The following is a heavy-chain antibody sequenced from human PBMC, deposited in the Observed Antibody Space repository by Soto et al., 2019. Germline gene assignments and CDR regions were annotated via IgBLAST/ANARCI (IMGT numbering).Heavy chain of an antibody. D-gene: IGHD1-1*01. CDR3: AKDTLRGVEQRSAGYYSGMDV. J-gene: IGHJ6*02. Sequence: EVQLLESGGGLVQPGGSPRLSCAASGFTFRNYGMTWVRQAPGKGLEWVSGITGGGGSTYYADSVKGRFTISRDNSKNTLYLQMSSLRAEDTAVYYCAKDTLRGVEQRSAGYYSGMDVWGQGTTVPVSS. CDR1: GFTFRNYG. CDR2: ITGGGGST. V-gene: IGHV3-23*01.